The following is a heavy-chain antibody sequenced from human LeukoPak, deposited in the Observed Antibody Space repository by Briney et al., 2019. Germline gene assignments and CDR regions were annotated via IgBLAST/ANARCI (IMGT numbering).Heavy chain of an antibody. V-gene: IGHV3-23*01. CDR2: ISGSGGST. J-gene: IGHJ6*02. D-gene: IGHD6-13*01. CDR1: GFTFSSYA. Sequence: GGSLRLSCAASGFTFSSYAMSWVRQAPGKGLEWVSAISGSGGSTYYADSVKGRFTISRDNSKNTLYLQMNSLRAEDTAVYYCAKDKAGGIYYYGMDVWGQGTTVTVSS. CDR3: AKDKAGGIYYYGMDV.